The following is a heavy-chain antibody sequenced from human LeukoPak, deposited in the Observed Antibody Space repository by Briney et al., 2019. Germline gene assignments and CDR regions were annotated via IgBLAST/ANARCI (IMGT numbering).Heavy chain of an antibody. CDR1: GFTFSSYA. D-gene: IGHD5-12*01. CDR2: ISYDGSNK. Sequence: QPGRSLRLSCAASGFTFSSYAMHWVRQAPGKGLEWVAVISYDGSNKYYADSVKGRFTISRDNSKNTLYLQMNSLRAEDTAVYYCARGGDIVATKAYFDYWGQGTLVTVSS. V-gene: IGHV3-30-3*01. J-gene: IGHJ4*02. CDR3: ARGGDIVATKAYFDY.